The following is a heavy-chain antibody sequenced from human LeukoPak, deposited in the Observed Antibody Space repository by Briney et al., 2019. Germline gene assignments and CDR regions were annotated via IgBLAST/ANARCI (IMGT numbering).Heavy chain of an antibody. Sequence: SETLSLTCTVSGGSISSYYWSWLRQPPGKGLEWIGYIYYSGSTNYNPSLKSRVTISVDTSKNQFSLKLSSVTAADTAVYCCARDLLGRYCSSTSCHNWFDPWGQGTLVTVSS. CDR3: ARDLLGRYCSSTSCHNWFDP. V-gene: IGHV4-59*01. D-gene: IGHD2-2*01. J-gene: IGHJ5*02. CDR2: IYYSGST. CDR1: GGSISSYY.